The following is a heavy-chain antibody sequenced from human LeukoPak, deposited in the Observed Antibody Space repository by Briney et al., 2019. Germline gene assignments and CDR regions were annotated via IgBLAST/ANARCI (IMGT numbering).Heavy chain of an antibody. CDR1: GYTFTSYY. CDR3: ARAKAYSGTPKGPYYFDY. V-gene: IGHV1-2*02. Sequence: ASVKVSCKASGYTFTSYYMHWVRQAPGQGLERRGWSNPNSGGTNYAQKFQGRVTMARFTSISTPYMDLSSLRSDDTAAYYCARAKAYSGTPKGPYYFDYWGQGTLVTVSS. D-gene: IGHD1-26*01. J-gene: IGHJ4*02. CDR2: SNPNSGGT.